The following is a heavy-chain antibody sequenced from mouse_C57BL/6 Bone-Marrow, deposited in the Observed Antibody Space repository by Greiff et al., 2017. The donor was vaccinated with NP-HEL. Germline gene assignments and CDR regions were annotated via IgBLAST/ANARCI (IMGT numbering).Heavy chain of an antibody. J-gene: IGHJ3*01. CDR3: ARRGGDGYYGRFAY. V-gene: IGHV1-82*01. D-gene: IGHD2-3*01. CDR1: GYAFSSSW. Sequence: VMLVESGPELVKPGASVKISCKASGYAFSSSWMNWVKQRPGKGLEWIGRIYPGDGDTNYNGKFKGKATLTADKSSSTAYMQLSSLTSEDSAVYFCARRGGDGYYGRFAYWGQGTLVTVSA. CDR2: IYPGDGDT.